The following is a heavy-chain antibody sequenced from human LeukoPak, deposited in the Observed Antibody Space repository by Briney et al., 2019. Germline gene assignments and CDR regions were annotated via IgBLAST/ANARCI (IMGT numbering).Heavy chain of an antibody. CDR2: INPSGGST. CDR1: GYTFTSYY. D-gene: IGHD3-3*01. J-gene: IGHJ5*02. V-gene: IGHV1-46*01. Sequence: ASVKVSCKASGYTFTSYYMHWVRQAPGQGLEWMGIINPSGGSTGYAQKFQGRVTMTRDMSTSTVYMELSSLRSEDTAVYYCARGTYYDFWSGYSPYNWFDPWGQGTLVTVSS. CDR3: ARGTYYDFWSGYSPYNWFDP.